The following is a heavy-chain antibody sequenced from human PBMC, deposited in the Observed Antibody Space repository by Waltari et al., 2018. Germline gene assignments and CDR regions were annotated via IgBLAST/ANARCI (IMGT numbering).Heavy chain of an antibody. J-gene: IGHJ4*02. D-gene: IGHD5-12*01. V-gene: IGHV4-38-2*01. Sequence: QVQLQESGPGLVKPSETLSLTCAVSGYSISSGYYWGWIRQPPGKGLEWIGSIYHSGSTYYSPSLKSRVTISVDTSKNLFSLKLSSVTAADTAVYYCASSRDGYPNWGQGTLVTVSS. CDR3: ASSRDGYPN. CDR2: IYHSGST. CDR1: GYSISSGYY.